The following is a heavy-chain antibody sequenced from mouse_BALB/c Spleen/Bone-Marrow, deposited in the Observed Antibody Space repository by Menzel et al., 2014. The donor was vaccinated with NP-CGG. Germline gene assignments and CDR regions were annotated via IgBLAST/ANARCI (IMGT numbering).Heavy chain of an antibody. CDR2: INSDGGST. V-gene: IGHV5-2*01. D-gene: IGHD4-1*01. J-gene: IGHJ3*01. CDR1: EYEFTSHD. Sequence: EVKLMESGGGLVQPGASLKLSCESNEYEFTSHDMSWVRKTPEKRLELVAAINSDGGSTYYPDTMERRFIISRDNAKKTLSLQMSSLRSEDTALYYCARHANWDWFAYWGQGTLVTVST. CDR3: ARHANWDWFAY.